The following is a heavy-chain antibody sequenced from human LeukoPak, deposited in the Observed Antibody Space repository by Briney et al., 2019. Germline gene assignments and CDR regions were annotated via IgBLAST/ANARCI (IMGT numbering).Heavy chain of an antibody. CDR1: GFTFSSYG. V-gene: IGHV3-30*02. Sequence: GGSLRLSCAASGFTFSSYGMHWVRQAPGKGLEWVAFIRYDGSNKYYADSVKGRFTISRDNSKNTLYLQMNSLRAEDTAVYYCARDASYGSGSAFDIWGQGTMVTVSS. D-gene: IGHD3-10*01. J-gene: IGHJ3*02. CDR2: IRYDGSNK. CDR3: ARDASYGSGSAFDI.